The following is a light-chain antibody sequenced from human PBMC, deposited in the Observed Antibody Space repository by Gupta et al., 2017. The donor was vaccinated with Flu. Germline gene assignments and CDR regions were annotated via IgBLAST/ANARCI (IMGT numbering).Light chain of an antibody. CDR3: QQRRSWPIT. CDR1: QSVSSY. CDR2: DAS. J-gene: IGKJ5*01. V-gene: IGKV3-11*01. Sequence: EIVLTQSPATLSLSPGESPTLSCRASQSVSSYLAWYQQKPGQAPRLLIYDASNRATGIPARFSGSGSGTDFTLTISSLEPEDFAVYYCQQRRSWPITFGQGTRLEIK.